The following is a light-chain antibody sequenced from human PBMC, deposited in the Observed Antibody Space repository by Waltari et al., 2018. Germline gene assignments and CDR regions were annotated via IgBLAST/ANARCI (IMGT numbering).Light chain of an antibody. CDR2: GAS. CDR1: QNIGRY. CDR3: QNHERLPAT. V-gene: IGKV3-20*01. J-gene: IGKJ1*01. Sequence: EVVLTQSPGTLSLSPGETDTLSCRASQNIGRYLVWYQQKSGQAPRLLIYGASTRATGIPDRFSGSGSGTDFSLTISRLEAEDFAVYYCQNHERLPATFGQGTKVEIK.